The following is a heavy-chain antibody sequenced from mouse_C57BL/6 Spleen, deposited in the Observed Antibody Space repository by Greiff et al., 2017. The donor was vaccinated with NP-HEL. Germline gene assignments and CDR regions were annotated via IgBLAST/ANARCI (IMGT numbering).Heavy chain of an antibody. V-gene: IGHV1-18*01. CDR1: GYTFTDYN. J-gene: IGHJ3*01. CDR3: ARLNWGFAY. D-gene: IGHD4-1*01. Sequence: EVQLQQSGPELVKPGASVKIPCKASGYTFTDYNMDWVKQSHGKSLEWIGDINPNNGGTIYNQKFKGKAKLTVDKTSSTAYMELRSLTSEDTAVYYCARLNWGFAYWGQGTLVTVSA. CDR2: INPNNGGT.